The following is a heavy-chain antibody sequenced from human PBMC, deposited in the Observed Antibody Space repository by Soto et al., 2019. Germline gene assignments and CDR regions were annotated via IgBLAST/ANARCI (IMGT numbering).Heavy chain of an antibody. CDR2: ISAYNGNT. J-gene: IGHJ3*02. V-gene: IGHV1-18*01. CDR1: GYTFTSYG. D-gene: IGHD1-1*01. Sequence: ASVKVSCKASGYTFTSYGISWVRQAPGQGLEWMGWISAYNGNTNYAQNLQGRVTMTTDTSTSTAYMELRSLRSDDTAVYYCAREQTGGDAFDIWGQGTMVTVSS. CDR3: AREQTGGDAFDI.